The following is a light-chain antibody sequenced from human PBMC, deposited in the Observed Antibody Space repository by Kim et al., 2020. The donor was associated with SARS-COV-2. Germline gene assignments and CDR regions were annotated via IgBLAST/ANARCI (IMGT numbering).Light chain of an antibody. V-gene: IGKV1-8*01. Sequence: ASTGDRGTSTCRASQDVSSCVAWYQQKPGKAPNRLIYAASTLRSGVPSRFSGSRSGTDFTLTIGWLQSEDCATYYCQQYSSYPSTFGQGTRRESK. CDR1: QDVSSC. CDR3: QQYSSYPST. CDR2: AAS. J-gene: IGKJ5*01.